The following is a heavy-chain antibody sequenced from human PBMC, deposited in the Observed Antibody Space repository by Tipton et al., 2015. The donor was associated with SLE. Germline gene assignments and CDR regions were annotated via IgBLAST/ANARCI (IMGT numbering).Heavy chain of an antibody. D-gene: IGHD2-2*01. CDR1: SGSVSSGAYY. Sequence: TLSLTCTVSSGSVSSGAYYWSWIRQHPGKGLEWIGYVFSSGTTYYSPSLESRVTITVDMSKNQFSLRLISVTAADTAVYYCARGCSSSTCEPFYFFGMDVWGQGTTVTVSS. CDR2: VFSSGTT. J-gene: IGHJ6*02. V-gene: IGHV4-31*03. CDR3: ARGCSSSTCEPFYFFGMDV.